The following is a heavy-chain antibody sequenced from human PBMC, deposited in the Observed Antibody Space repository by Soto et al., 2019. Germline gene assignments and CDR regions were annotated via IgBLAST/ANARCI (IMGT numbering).Heavy chain of an antibody. V-gene: IGHV3-21*01. CDR2: ISSTTNYI. Sequence: GGSLRLSCAASGFTFTRYSMNWVRQAPGKGLEWVSSISSTTNYIYYADSMKGRFTVSRDNAKNSVYLEMNSLSAEDTAVYYCARESEDLTSNFDYWGQGTLVTVSS. J-gene: IGHJ4*02. CDR1: GFTFTRYS. CDR3: ARESEDLTSNFDY.